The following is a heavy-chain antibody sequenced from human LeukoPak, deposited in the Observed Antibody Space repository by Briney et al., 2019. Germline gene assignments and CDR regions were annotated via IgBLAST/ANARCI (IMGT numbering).Heavy chain of an antibody. D-gene: IGHD6-19*01. V-gene: IGHV3-21*04. CDR1: GFTFSSYN. Sequence: GGSLRLSCAASGFTFSSYNMNWVRQAPGKGLEWVSSITSSSSYIYYADSVKGRFTISRDNSKNTLHLQMNSLRAEDTAVYFCARRSGVAVAGAFDYWGQGTLVTVSS. J-gene: IGHJ4*02. CDR3: ARRSGVAVAGAFDY. CDR2: ITSSSSYI.